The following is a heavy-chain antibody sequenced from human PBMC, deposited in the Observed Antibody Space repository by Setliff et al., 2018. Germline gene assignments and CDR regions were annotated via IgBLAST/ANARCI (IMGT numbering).Heavy chain of an antibody. CDR1: GGSISSYY. D-gene: IGHD1-1*01. J-gene: IGHJ3*02. V-gene: IGHV4-4*08. CDR3: ARGGGRFRQLGAPGVHTFDI. CDR2: IYTRGST. Sequence: SETLSLTCTVSGGSISSYYWSWIRQPPGKGLEWIGYIYTRGSTNYNPSLRSRVTISVDTSKKQYSLNLSSVTAADTAVYYCARGGGRFRQLGAPGVHTFDIWGQGTMVTVPS.